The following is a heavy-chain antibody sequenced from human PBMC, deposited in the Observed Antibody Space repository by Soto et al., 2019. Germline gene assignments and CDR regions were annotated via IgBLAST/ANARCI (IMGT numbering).Heavy chain of an antibody. V-gene: IGHV3-23*01. CDR2: ISGSGGST. Sequence: GGSMILSCASSGLTFSRYSMILVRQAPGKGLEWVSAISGSGGSTYYADSVKGRFTISRDNSKNTLYLQMNSLRAEDTAVYYCAKDQEQLRFSAYYHGMDVWGQGTTGTVSS. J-gene: IGHJ6*02. CDR3: AKDQEQLRFSAYYHGMDV. CDR1: GLTFSRYS. D-gene: IGHD5-18*01.